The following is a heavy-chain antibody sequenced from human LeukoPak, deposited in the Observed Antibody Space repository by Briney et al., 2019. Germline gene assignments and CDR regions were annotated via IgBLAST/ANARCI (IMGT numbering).Heavy chain of an antibody. V-gene: IGHV3-30*18. Sequence: GGPLRLSCAASGFTFSSYGMHWVRQAPGKGLEWVAIVSYDGNNKYYADSLKGRFTISRDNYKNTLYLQMNSLRAEDTAVYYCAKGFGSGNFYLDYWGQGTLVTVSS. J-gene: IGHJ4*02. CDR1: GFTFSSYG. D-gene: IGHD3-10*01. CDR2: VSYDGNNK. CDR3: AKGFGSGNFYLDY.